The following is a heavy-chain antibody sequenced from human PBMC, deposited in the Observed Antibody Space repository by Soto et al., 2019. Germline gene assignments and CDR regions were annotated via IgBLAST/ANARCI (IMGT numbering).Heavy chain of an antibody. CDR2: IIPIFGTA. D-gene: IGHD1-26*01. V-gene: IGHV1-69*01. J-gene: IGHJ4*02. CDR1: GGTFSSSS. Sequence: QVQLVQSGAEVKKPGSSVKVSCKASGGTFSSSSINWVQQAPGQGLEWMGEIIPIFGTANYAQKLQGRVMITADESTSTAYMELSSLRSEDAAVYYCARHGGRHSGGIDYWGQGTLVTVSS. CDR3: ARHGGRHSGGIDY.